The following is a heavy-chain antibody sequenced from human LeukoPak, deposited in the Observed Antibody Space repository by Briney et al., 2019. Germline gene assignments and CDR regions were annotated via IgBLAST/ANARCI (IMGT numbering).Heavy chain of an antibody. J-gene: IGHJ4*02. CDR3: AKGGLRSMVRGVILFDY. Sequence: TGGSLRLSCATSGFTFDTYAMSWVRQAPGKGLEWVSAISGSGGSTYYADSVKGRFTISRDYSKNTLYLQMNSLRAEDTAVYYCAKGGLRSMVRGVILFDYWGQGTLVTVSS. CDR2: ISGSGGST. D-gene: IGHD3-10*01. CDR1: GFTFDTYA. V-gene: IGHV3-23*01.